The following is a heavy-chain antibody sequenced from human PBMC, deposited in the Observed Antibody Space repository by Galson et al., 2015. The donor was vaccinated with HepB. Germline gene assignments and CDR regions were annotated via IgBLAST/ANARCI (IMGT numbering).Heavy chain of an antibody. D-gene: IGHD3-10*01. J-gene: IGHJ6*03. CDR3: ARGFGLYYMDV. Sequence: SETLSLTCAVHGGSFSGYYWNWIRQPPGKGLEWTGDINQSGSTNYNPSLKSRVTISVDTSKNQFSLKLSSVTAADTAVYYCARGFGLYYMDVWGKGTTVTVSS. V-gene: IGHV4-34*01. CDR2: INQSGST. CDR1: GGSFSGYY.